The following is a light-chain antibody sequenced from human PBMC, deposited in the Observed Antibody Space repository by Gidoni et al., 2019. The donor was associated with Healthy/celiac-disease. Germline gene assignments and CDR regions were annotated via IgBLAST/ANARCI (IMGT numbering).Light chain of an antibody. V-gene: IGKV3-20*01. J-gene: IGKJ2*01. CDR1: QSVSSSY. CDR2: GAS. Sequence: ENVLTQSPGTLSLSPGERATLSCRASQSVSSSYLARYQQKPGQAPRLLIYGASSRATGIQDRFSGSGSCTDFTLTISSLEPEDFSVYYCHQYRVTFGQGTKLEIK. CDR3: HQYRVT.